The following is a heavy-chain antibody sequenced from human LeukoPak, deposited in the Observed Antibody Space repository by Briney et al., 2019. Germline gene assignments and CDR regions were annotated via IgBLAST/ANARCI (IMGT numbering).Heavy chain of an antibody. CDR1: GYTFTGYY. D-gene: IGHD2-2*01. Sequence: ASVKVSCKASGYTFTGYYMHWVRQAPGQGLEWRGWINPNSGGTNYAQKFQGRVTMTRDTSISTAYMELSRLRSDDTAVYYCARAHVPAASDAFDIWGQGTMVTVSS. J-gene: IGHJ3*02. V-gene: IGHV1-2*02. CDR3: ARAHVPAASDAFDI. CDR2: INPNSGGT.